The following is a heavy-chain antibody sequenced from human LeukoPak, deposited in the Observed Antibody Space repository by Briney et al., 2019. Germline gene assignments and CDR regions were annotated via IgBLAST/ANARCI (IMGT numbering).Heavy chain of an antibody. CDR1: GFTFSSYG. V-gene: IGHV3-33*01. CDR2: IWYDGSNK. Sequence: GGSLRLSCAASGFTFSSYGMLWVRQAPGKGLEWVAVIWYDGSNKYYADSVKGRFTISRDNSKNTLYLQMNSLRAEDTAVYYCARDPGKTTWIQLWLAGDDAFDIWGQGTMVTVSS. J-gene: IGHJ3*02. CDR3: ARDPGKTTWIQLWLAGDDAFDI. D-gene: IGHD5-18*01.